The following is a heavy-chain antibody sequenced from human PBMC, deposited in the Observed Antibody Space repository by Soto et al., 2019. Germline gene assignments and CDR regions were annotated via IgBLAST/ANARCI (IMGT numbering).Heavy chain of an antibody. D-gene: IGHD1-7*01. CDR1: GLPFAKVW. J-gene: IGHJ4*02. CDR3: TTSVTGTPRAIDY. V-gene: IGHV3-15*01. Sequence: EVQVVESGGGLVKPGGSLRLSCEVSGLPFAKVWMSWIRQAPGKGLEWVGRIKSQTDGGRIDYAAPVKGRFTISRDDSKNTRHLQMNSLKTEDTAVYYCTTSVTGTPRAIDYWGQGNLVTVSS. CDR2: IKSQTDGGRI.